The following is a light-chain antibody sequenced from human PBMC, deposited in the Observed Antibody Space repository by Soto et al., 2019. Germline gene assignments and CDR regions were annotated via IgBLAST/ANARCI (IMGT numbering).Light chain of an antibody. CDR1: QDIAIY. J-gene: IGKJ4*01. V-gene: IGKV1-8*01. Sequence: IWMTQSPSLLSASTGDRVTITCRASQDIAIYLAWYQQKPGEAPNLLIHTASTLHGGVPSRFSGSGSGTDFTLTITSLQAEDFATYYCQQTRSYPSTFGGGTKVDIK. CDR3: QQTRSYPST. CDR2: TAS.